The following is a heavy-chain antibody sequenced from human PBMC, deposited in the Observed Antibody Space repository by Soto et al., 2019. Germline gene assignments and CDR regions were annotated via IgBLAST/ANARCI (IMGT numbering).Heavy chain of an antibody. J-gene: IGHJ4*02. Sequence: QVQLVESGGGAVQPGRSLRLSCAASGFTFSSHAMHWVRQAPGTGLECVAIISYDGSNTYYGDSVRCRLTVSRDNSKNTIYLQMNSLRAEDTAAYYCARDQTGITTTGGGRIDYWGQGTLVTVSS. CDR1: GFTFSSHA. D-gene: IGHD6-13*01. CDR3: ARDQTGITTTGGGRIDY. V-gene: IGHV3-30-3*01. CDR2: ISYDGSNT.